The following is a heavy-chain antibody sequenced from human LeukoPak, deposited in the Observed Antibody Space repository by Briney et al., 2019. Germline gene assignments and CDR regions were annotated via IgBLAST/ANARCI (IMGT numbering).Heavy chain of an antibody. V-gene: IGHV3-11*06. D-gene: IGHD4-17*01. CDR2: ISSSSSYT. Sequence: GGSLRLSCAASGFTFSDYYMSWIRQAPGKGLEWVSYISSSSSYTNYADSVKGRFTISRDNAKNSLYLQMNSLRAEDTAVYYCAKGWAHDYGDLDYWGQGTLVTVSS. J-gene: IGHJ4*02. CDR3: AKGWAHDYGDLDY. CDR1: GFTFSDYY.